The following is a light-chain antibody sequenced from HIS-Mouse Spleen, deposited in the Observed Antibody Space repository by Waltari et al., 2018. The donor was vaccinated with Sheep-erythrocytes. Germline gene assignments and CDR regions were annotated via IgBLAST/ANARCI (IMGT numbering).Light chain of an antibody. CDR3: MIRHSSAWV. J-gene: IGLJ3*02. Sequence: QAVLTQPSSLSVSPGASASLTSTLPMGINVGTYRIYWYQQKPGSPPQYLLRYKSDSDKQQGSGVPSRFSGSKDAAANAGILLISGLQAEDEADYYCMIRHSSAWVFGGGTKLTVL. CDR1: MGINVGTYR. V-gene: IGLV5-45*03. CDR2: YKSDSDK.